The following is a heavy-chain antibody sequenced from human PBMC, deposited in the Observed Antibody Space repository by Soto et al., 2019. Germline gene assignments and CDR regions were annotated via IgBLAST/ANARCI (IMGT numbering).Heavy chain of an antibody. D-gene: IGHD2-15*01. V-gene: IGHV4-59*01. J-gene: IGHJ3*02. Sequence: TSETLSLTCTVSGGSISSYYWSGIRQPPGKGLEWIGYIYYSGSTNYNPSLKSRVTTSVDTSKNQFSLKLSSVTAADTAVYYCARDCSGGSCHDAFDIWGQGTMVTVSS. CDR1: GGSISSYY. CDR3: ARDCSGGSCHDAFDI. CDR2: IYYSGST.